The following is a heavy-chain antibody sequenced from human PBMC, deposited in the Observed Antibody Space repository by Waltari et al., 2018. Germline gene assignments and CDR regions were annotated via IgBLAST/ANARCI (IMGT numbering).Heavy chain of an antibody. CDR2: ISWNSGRI. V-gene: IGHV3-9*01. Sequence: EVQLVESGGGLAQPGRSLRLSCAASGFIFDDYAMHCVRQTPRKVLEWVSRISWNSGRIGYVDSVRGRFIGSRDNAKNSLYLQMNSLRAEDTALYYCVKDMASGSYEAPDAFDIWGQGTMVTVSS. CDR3: VKDMASGSYEAPDAFDI. J-gene: IGHJ3*02. CDR1: GFIFDDYA. D-gene: IGHD3-10*01.